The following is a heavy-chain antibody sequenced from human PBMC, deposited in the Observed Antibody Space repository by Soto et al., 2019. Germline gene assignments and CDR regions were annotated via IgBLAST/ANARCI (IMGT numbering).Heavy chain of an antibody. V-gene: IGHV1-69*01. CDR1: GGTFSSYA. CDR3: ARDSGGTTVAFGMDV. J-gene: IGHJ6*02. D-gene: IGHD4-17*01. Sequence: QVQLVQSGAEVKKPGSSVKVSCKAAGGTFSSYAISWLRQSPGQGLEWMGGFIPIFGTANYAQKFQGRVTITADESTSTAYMERSSLRSEDTAVYYCARDSGGTTVAFGMDVWGQWTTVTVSS. CDR2: FIPIFGTA.